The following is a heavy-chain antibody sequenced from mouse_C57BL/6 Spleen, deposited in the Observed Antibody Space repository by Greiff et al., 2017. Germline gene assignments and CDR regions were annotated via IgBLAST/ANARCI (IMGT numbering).Heavy chain of an antibody. CDR3: AKDYGGSYGAMDY. Sequence: VQLVESGPGLVAPSQSLSITCTVSGFSLTSYGVSWVRQPPGKGLEWLGVIWGDGSTNYHSAPISRLSISKDNSKSQVILKLNSLQTDDTAACYGAKDYGGSYGAMDYWGQGTSVTVSS. J-gene: IGHJ4*01. CDR1: GFSLTSYG. CDR2: IWGDGST. V-gene: IGHV2-3*01. D-gene: IGHD1-1*01.